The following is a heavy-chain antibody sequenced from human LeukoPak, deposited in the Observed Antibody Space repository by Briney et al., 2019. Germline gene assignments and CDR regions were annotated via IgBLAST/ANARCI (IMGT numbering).Heavy chain of an antibody. CDR1: GFTFSSYD. D-gene: IGHD2-21*01. J-gene: IGHJ2*01. CDR2: IGTAGDT. Sequence: PGGSLRLSCAASGFTFSSYDFHWVRQSPGKGLEWVSAIGTAGDTYYPGSVKGRFTISREDAKNSLYLQMNSLRAGDTAVYYCARVRALAGQNWYFDLWGRGTLVTVSS. V-gene: IGHV3-13*01. CDR3: ARVRALAGQNWYFDL.